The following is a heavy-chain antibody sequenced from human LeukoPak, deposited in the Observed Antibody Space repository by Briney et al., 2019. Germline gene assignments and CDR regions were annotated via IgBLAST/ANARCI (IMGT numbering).Heavy chain of an antibody. CDR2: IYYSGST. CDR1: GGSISSGGYY. D-gene: IGHD3-22*01. J-gene: IGHJ4*02. V-gene: IGHV4-31*03. CDR3: ARVNYYDSSGYHSVPGY. Sequence: PSQTLSLTCTVSGGSISSGGYYWSWIRQHPGKGLEWIGYIYYSGSTYYNPSLKSRVTISVDTSKNQFSLELSSVTAADTAVYYCARVNYYDSSGYHSVPGYWGQGTLVSV.